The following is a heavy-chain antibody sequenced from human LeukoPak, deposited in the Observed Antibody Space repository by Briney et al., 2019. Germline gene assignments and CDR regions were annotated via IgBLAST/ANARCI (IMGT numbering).Heavy chain of an antibody. CDR2: IYYSGST. CDR3: NIQWGYFDWLTHHDAFDI. V-gene: IGHV4-39*01. J-gene: IGHJ3*02. CDR1: GGSISSSSYY. Sequence: SETLSLTCTVSGGSISSSSYYWGWIRQPPGKGLEWIGSIYYSGSTYYNPSLKSRVTISVDTSKNQFSLKLSSVTAADTAVYYCNIQWGYFDWLTHHDAFDIWGQGTMVTVSS. D-gene: IGHD3-9*01.